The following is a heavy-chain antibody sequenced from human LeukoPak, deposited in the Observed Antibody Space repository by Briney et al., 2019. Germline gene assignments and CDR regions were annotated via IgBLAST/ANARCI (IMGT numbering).Heavy chain of an antibody. CDR3: AKGPTVTSGHFDY. Sequence: GGSLRLSCAASGFTFRSYAMSWVRQAPGKGLEWVASISGSGDITYYADSVRGRFTVSRDKSINTLYLHMNSLRADDTAVYYCAKGPTVTSGHFDYWGQGTLVTVSS. CDR2: ISGSGDIT. CDR1: GFTFRSYA. V-gene: IGHV3-23*01. D-gene: IGHD4-11*01. J-gene: IGHJ4*02.